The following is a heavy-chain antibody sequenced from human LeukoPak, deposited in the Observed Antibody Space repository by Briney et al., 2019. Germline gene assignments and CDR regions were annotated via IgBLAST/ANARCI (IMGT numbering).Heavy chain of an antibody. D-gene: IGHD6-13*01. CDR3: ARGGIGAAPKLDP. Sequence: ASVKVSCKASGYIFIRYDIIWVRQATGQGLDWMGWMNPNSGNTGYAQKFQGRLTMTSNHYIRTVYMELRSLRSEDTAVYYCARGGIGAAPKLDPWGQGNLVTVSP. CDR1: GYIFIRYD. V-gene: IGHV1-8*01. CDR2: MNPNSGNT. J-gene: IGHJ5*02.